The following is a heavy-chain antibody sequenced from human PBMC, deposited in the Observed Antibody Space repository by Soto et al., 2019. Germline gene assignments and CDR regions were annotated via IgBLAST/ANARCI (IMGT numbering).Heavy chain of an antibody. CDR3: ARDRLPWDYYDSSGYYSTFDY. Sequence: GSVKVSFKASGYTFTSYGISWVRQAPGQGLDWMGWISAYNGNTNYAQKLQGRVTMTTDTSTSTAYMELRSLKSDDTAVYYCARDRLPWDYYDSSGYYSTFDYWGQGTLVTVSS. J-gene: IGHJ4*02. D-gene: IGHD3-22*01. CDR2: ISAYNGNT. V-gene: IGHV1-18*01. CDR1: GYTFTSYG.